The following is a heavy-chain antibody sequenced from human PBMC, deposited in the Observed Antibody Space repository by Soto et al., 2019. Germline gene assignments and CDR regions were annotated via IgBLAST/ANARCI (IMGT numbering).Heavy chain of an antibody. CDR3: VSHRNYIVVSGSFFDY. V-gene: IGHV4-39*01. CDR1: GGSIVSSLYY. D-gene: IGHD6-19*01. CDR2: IYYSGST. Sequence: SLPKPLPCTVSGGSIVSSLYYRGWVRQSPGKGLEWIESIYYSGSTHYNPSLKSRVTVSVDTSKNQFSLKLTSVTAADTAVYFCVSHRNYIVVSGSFFDYWSQGTLVTVSS. J-gene: IGHJ4*02.